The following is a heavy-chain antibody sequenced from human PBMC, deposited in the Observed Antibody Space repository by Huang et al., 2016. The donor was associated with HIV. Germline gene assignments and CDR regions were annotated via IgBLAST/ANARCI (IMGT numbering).Heavy chain of an antibody. CDR3: ARRPGSITMIRGVITDPY. Sequence: QLQLQESGPGLVKPSETLSLTCTVSGGSIRSANYYWGWIRQPPGQGLAWIGSIYYSGRPYDNPSLKSRVTITVDTSKNQFSLKMRSVTAADTAVYYCARRPGSITMIRGVITDPYWGQGTLVTVSS. CDR2: IYYSGRP. J-gene: IGHJ4*02. V-gene: IGHV4-39*01. D-gene: IGHD3-10*01. CDR1: GGSIRSANYY.